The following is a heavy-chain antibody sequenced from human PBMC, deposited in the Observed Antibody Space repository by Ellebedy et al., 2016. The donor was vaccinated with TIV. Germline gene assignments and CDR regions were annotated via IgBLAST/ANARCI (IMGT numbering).Heavy chain of an antibody. CDR1: GFTFSSYS. D-gene: IGHD6-19*01. V-gene: IGHV3-48*04. CDR2: ISSRSSTI. J-gene: IGHJ4*02. CDR3: ARGYSSGWYFDY. Sequence: PGGSLRLSCAASGFTFSSYSMNWVRQAPGKGLEWVSYISSRSSTIYYADSVKGRFTISRDNAKNSLYLQMNSLRAEDMAVYYCARGYSSGWYFDYWGQGTLVTVSS.